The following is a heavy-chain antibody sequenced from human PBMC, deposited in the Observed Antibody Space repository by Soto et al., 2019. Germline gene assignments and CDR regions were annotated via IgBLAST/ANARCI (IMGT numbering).Heavy chain of an antibody. CDR2: ISFDGRKT. CDR1: GFTFSNYG. J-gene: IGHJ4*02. V-gene: IGHV3-30*04. D-gene: IGHD3-10*01. Sequence: QVQLVESGGGVVQPGRSLRLSCVASGFTFSNYGVHWVRQAPGKGLEWVAAISFDGRKTYYADSVKGRFRISKDNSKNTHYLQMNNLRTEDTAVYYCAREGLLRGVVITGLDFWGQGSLVTVSS. CDR3: AREGLLRGVVITGLDF.